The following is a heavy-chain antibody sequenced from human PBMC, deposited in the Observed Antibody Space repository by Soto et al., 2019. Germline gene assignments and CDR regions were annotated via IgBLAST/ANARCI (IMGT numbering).Heavy chain of an antibody. J-gene: IGHJ4*02. CDR1: GVSISGPY. CDR3: TKYRRTDAEGYSFEY. CDR2: IHYSGST. Sequence: PXETLSLTCTVSGVSISGPYWSWIRQTPGKVLEWVGYIHYSGSTNYNPSLKSRVTMSVDSAKNQFSLQLSSVTAADTAVYFCTKYRRTDAEGYSFEYWGQGALVTVSS. D-gene: IGHD2-15*01. V-gene: IGHV4-59*11.